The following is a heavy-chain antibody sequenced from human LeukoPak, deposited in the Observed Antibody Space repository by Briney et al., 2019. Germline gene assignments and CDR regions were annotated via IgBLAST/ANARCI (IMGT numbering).Heavy chain of an antibody. J-gene: IGHJ3*01. CDR3: ARVGSWDAYDV. D-gene: IGHD1-26*01. Sequence: GGSLRLSCAASGFAFSNFPMHWVRQVPGKGLEYVSAIKSDGVGTYYANSVRDRFTISRDNSKNTLYLQMGSLRVEDMGVYFCARVGSWDAYDVWGQGTMVTVSS. CDR2: IKSDGVGT. CDR1: GFAFSNFP. V-gene: IGHV3-64*01.